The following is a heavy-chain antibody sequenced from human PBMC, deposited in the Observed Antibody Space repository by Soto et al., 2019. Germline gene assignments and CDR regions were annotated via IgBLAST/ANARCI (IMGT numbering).Heavy chain of an antibody. V-gene: IGHV1-69*13. CDR1: GGSFRYP. J-gene: IGHJ6*02. D-gene: IGHD1-26*01. CDR3: ARPQRQGAYRMDG. CDR2: IIPIFGTA. Sequence: SEQVASKASGGSFRYPLRSVRQVPGQGLEWMGGIIPIFGTANYAQMFQGRVTITAHESTQTAYMEFSTLSSDDTAAYSCARPQRQGAYRMDGWGEGT.